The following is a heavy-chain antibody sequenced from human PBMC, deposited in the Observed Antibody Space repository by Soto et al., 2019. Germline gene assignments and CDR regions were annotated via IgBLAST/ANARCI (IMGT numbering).Heavy chain of an antibody. V-gene: IGHV1-18*01. J-gene: IGHJ4*02. CDR2: ISAYNGNT. CDR1: GYTFTNFG. D-gene: IGHD5-18*01. CDR3: ARDTAMALPDA. Sequence: ASVKVSCKASGYTFTNFGISWVRQAPGQGLEWMGWISAYNGNTKYAQKLQGRVTMTTDTSTSTAYMEVRSLRSDDTAVDYCARDTAMALPDAWGQGTLVTVSS.